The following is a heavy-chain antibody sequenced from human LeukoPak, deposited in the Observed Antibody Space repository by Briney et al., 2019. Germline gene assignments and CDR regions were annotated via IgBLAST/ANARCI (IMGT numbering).Heavy chain of an antibody. D-gene: IGHD2-15*01. Sequence: PGGSLRLSCAASGFTFSSYGMHWVRQAPGKGLEWMAVISYDGIDKYYADSVKGRFTISRDNPKNTLYLQMNSLRAEDTAVYYCAKDQCSRGSCFPRPDYWGQGTLVTVSS. V-gene: IGHV3-30*18. J-gene: IGHJ4*02. CDR3: AKDQCSRGSCFPRPDY. CDR2: ISYDGIDK. CDR1: GFTFSSYG.